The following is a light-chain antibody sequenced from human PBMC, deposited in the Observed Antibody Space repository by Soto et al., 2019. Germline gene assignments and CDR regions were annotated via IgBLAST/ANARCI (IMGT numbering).Light chain of an antibody. CDR3: XXTSSTPVT. Sequence: DIQMTQSPSSLSASVGDRVNITCRASQTXSSXLNWYQKKPGKAPKLLIYAASTLESGVPSRFSGRRSGTDFTLTISSLQTEDFXTXXXXXTSSTPVTFDQGTRLEI. V-gene: IGKV1-39*01. J-gene: IGKJ5*01. CDR1: QTXSSX. CDR2: AAS.